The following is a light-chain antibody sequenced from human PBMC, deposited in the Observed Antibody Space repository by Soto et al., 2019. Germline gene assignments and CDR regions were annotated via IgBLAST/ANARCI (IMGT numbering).Light chain of an antibody. CDR1: QSISRN. J-gene: IGKJ1*01. CDR2: AAS. CDR3: QQHNNWPLT. Sequence: EIVMTQSPATLSVSPGERVTLSCRASQSISRNLAWYQQKPGQAPRLLIYAASTRATGLPARFSGSGSGTEFTLTISSLQSEDFAVYSCQQHNNWPLTFGQGTKVDIK. V-gene: IGKV3-15*01.